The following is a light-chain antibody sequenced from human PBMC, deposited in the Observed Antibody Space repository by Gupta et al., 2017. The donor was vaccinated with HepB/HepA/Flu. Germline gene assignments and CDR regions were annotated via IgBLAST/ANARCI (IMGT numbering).Light chain of an antibody. J-gene: IGLJ2*01. CDR3: SSYTNSETRV. Sequence: QSALTQPASVSGSPGQSITISCTGTSSDVGAYNYVSWYQQHPGKAPKVMIYDVSNRPSGVSNRFSGSKSGNTASLTISGLQAEDEADYYCSSYTNSETRVFGGGTKLTVL. V-gene: IGLV2-14*03. CDR2: DVS. CDR1: SSDVGAYNY.